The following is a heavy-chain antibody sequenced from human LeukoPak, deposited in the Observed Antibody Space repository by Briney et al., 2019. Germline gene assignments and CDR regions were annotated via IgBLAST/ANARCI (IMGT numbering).Heavy chain of an antibody. J-gene: IGHJ6*03. V-gene: IGHV1-69*13. Sequence: ASVTVPCKASGGTFSSYAIRWVRQAPAQGLEWMGGIIPMFSTANYVQKFQGRVTITADESTSTAYMELSSLRSEDTAVYYCARGTWELATYYYYMDLWGKGTPVTISS. CDR2: IIPMFSTA. D-gene: IGHD1-26*01. CDR1: GGTFSSYA. CDR3: ARGTWELATYYYYMDL.